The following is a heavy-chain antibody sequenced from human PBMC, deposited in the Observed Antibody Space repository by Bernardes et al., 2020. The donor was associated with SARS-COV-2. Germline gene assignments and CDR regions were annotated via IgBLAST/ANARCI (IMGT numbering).Heavy chain of an antibody. V-gene: IGHV3-33*01. CDR3: ARDPTDEYSSLYFDY. CDR1: GFTFSSYG. CDR2: IWYDGSNK. J-gene: IGHJ4*02. Sequence: LRLSCAASGFTFSSYGMHWVRQAPGKGLEWVAVIWYDGSNKYYADSVKGRFTISRDNSKNTLYLQMNSLRAEDTAVYYCARDPTDEYSSLYFDYWGQGTLVTGSS. D-gene: IGHD6-6*01.